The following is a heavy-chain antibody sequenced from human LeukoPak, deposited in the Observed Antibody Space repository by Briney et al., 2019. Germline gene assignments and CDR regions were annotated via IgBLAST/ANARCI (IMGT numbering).Heavy chain of an antibody. CDR3: AAPGGDCSSTSCYTLPFDY. J-gene: IGHJ4*02. Sequence: SVKVSCKASGGTFSSYAISWVRQAPGQGLEWLGRIIPILGIANYAQKFQGRVTITADKSTSTAYMELSSLRSEDTAVYYCAAPGGDCSSTSCYTLPFDYWGQGTLVTVSS. CDR1: GGTFSSYA. D-gene: IGHD2-2*02. CDR2: IIPILGIA. V-gene: IGHV1-69*04.